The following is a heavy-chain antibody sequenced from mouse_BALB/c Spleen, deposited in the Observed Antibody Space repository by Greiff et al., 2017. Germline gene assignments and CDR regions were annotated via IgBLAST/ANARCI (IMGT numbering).Heavy chain of an antibody. CDR3: ARSYYYGNPYAMDY. J-gene: IGHJ4*01. D-gene: IGHD2-1*01. V-gene: IGHV1-14*01. CDR2: INPYNDGT. CDR1: GYTFTSYV. Sequence: VQLQQSGPELVKPGASVKMSCKASGYTFTSYVMHWVKQKPGQGLEWIGYINPYNDGTKYNEKFKGKATLTSDKSSSTAYMELSSLTSEDSAVYYCARSYYYGNPYAMDYWGQGTSVTVSS.